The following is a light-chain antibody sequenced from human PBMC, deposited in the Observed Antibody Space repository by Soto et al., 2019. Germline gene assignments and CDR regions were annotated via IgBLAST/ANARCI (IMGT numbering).Light chain of an antibody. CDR2: AAS. CDR3: QQSYSTPFT. J-gene: IGKJ3*01. V-gene: IGKV1-39*01. Sequence: DIRMTQSPSSLSASVGDRVTITCRASQSISSYLNWYQQKPGKAPKLLIYAASSLQSAVPSRFSGSGSGTDFTLTISSLQPEDFATYFCQQSYSTPFTFGPGTKVAIK. CDR1: QSISSY.